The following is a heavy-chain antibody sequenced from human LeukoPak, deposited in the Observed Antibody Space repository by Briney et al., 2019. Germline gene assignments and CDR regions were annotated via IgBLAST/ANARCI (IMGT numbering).Heavy chain of an antibody. D-gene: IGHD3-9*01. J-gene: IGHJ6*02. V-gene: IGHV1-69*13. Sequence: SVKVSCKASGGTFISYAISWVRQAPGQGLEWMGGIIPIFGTANYAQKFQGRVTITADESTSTAYMELSSLRSEDTAVYYCARVSFLVRATLPGMDVWGQGTTVTVSS. CDR1: GGTFISYA. CDR3: ARVSFLVRATLPGMDV. CDR2: IIPIFGTA.